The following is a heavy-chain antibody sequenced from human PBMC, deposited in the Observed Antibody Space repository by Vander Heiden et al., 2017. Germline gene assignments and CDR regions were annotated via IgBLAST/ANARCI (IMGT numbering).Heavy chain of an antibody. V-gene: IGHV3-15*01. D-gene: IGHD3-22*01. Sequence: EVQLVESGGGLVKPGGSFSPPCPASGFTFSNAWMNWVRQAPGKGLEWVGRFKSKADGGTIEYAGPVKGRFSISRDDSKNTAYLQMNSLKTEDTAVYFCSTGLYFDYWGQGTLVTVSS. J-gene: IGHJ4*02. CDR2: FKSKADGGTI. CDR1: GFTFSNAW. CDR3: STGLYFDY.